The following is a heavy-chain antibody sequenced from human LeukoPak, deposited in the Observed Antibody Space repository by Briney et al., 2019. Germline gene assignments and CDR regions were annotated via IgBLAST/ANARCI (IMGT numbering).Heavy chain of an antibody. J-gene: IGHJ5*02. CDR1: GYTFTSYD. CDR3: ARGFGYCSSTSCYEGWFDP. D-gene: IGHD2-2*01. V-gene: IGHV1-8*03. Sequence: ASVKVSCKASGYTFTSYDINWVRQATGQGLEWMGWMNPDSTNTGYAQRFQGRVTITRNTSISTAYMELSSLRSDDTAVYYCARGFGYCSSTSCYEGWFDPWGQGTLVTVSS. CDR2: MNPDSTNT.